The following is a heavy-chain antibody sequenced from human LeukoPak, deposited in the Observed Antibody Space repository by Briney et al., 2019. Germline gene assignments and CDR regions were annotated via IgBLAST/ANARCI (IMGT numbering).Heavy chain of an antibody. Sequence: PGESLKISCKASGYRFISYWIGWVRQMPGKGLEWMGIIYPSDSDIRYSLSFQGQVTISADKSISTAYLQWSSLKASDTAMYFCARGSGWYSEYWGQGTLVTVSS. CDR1: GYRFISYW. D-gene: IGHD6-19*01. CDR2: IYPSDSDI. CDR3: ARGSGWYSEY. V-gene: IGHV5-51*01. J-gene: IGHJ4*02.